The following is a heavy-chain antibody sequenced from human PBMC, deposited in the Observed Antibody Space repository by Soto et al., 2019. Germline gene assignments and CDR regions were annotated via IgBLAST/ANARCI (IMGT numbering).Heavy chain of an antibody. J-gene: IGHJ5*02. CDR3: ARGMTQFGP. CDR2: VYYSGST. D-gene: IGHD2-8*01. Sequence: PSETLSLTCTVSGGSVSSSSYYWGWVRQPPGKGLEWIGSVYYSGSTYYNPSLESRVTISVDTSKNQFSLKLSSVTAADTAVYYCARGMTQFGPWGQGTLVTVSS. CDR1: GGSVSSSSYY. V-gene: IGHV4-39*07.